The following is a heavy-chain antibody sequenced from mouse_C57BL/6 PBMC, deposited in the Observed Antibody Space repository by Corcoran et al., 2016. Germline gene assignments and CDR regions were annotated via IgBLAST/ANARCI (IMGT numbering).Heavy chain of an antibody. Sequence: DVQLQESGPGLVKPSQSLSLTCSVTGYSITSGYYWNWIRQFPGNKLEWMGYISYDGSNNYNPSLKNRISITRDTSKNQFFLKLNSVTTEDTATYYCAREDYGNYGAWVAYWGQGTLVTVSA. V-gene: IGHV3-6*01. J-gene: IGHJ3*01. CDR2: ISYDGSN. CDR3: AREDYGNYGAWVAY. D-gene: IGHD2-1*01. CDR1: GYSITSGYY.